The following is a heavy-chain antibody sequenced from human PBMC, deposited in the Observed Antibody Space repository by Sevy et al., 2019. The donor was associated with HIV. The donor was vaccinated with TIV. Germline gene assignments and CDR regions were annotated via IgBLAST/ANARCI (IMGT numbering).Heavy chain of an antibody. CDR3: ARVPICSGGSCYTETWIQLWGEFDY. CDR2: ISAYNGNT. D-gene: IGHD2-15*01. J-gene: IGHJ4*02. V-gene: IGHV1-18*01. CDR1: GYTFTSYG. Sequence: ASVKVSCKASGYTFTSYGISWVRQAPGQGLEWMGWISAYNGNTNYAQKLQGRVTMTTDTSTSTAYMDLRSLRSDDTAVYYCARVPICSGGSCYTETWIQLWGEFDYWGQGTLVTVSS.